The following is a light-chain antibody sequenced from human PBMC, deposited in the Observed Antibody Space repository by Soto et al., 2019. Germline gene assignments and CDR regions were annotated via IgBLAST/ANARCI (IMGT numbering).Light chain of an antibody. Sequence: IAMTQSPATLSVSPGERATLSCRASQSVSSKLAWYQQKPGQAPRLLIYDASTRATGIPARFSGSGSGTEFTLTISSLQSEDFAVYYCQQFNNWPRTFGQGTKVDIK. CDR2: DAS. CDR3: QQFNNWPRT. J-gene: IGKJ1*01. V-gene: IGKV3-15*01. CDR1: QSVSSK.